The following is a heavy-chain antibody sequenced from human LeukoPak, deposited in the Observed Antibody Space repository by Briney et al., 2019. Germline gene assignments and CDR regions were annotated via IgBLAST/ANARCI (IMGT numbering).Heavy chain of an antibody. CDR1: RGTFSSYA. Sequence: ASVKVSCKASRGTFSSYAISWVRQAPGQGLEWMGRIIPILGIANYAQKFQGRVTITADKSTSTAYMELSSLRSEDTAVYYCAREGSSSSKGFDYWGQGTLVTVSS. CDR2: IIPILGIA. CDR3: AREGSSSSKGFDY. V-gene: IGHV1-69*04. D-gene: IGHD6-6*01. J-gene: IGHJ4*02.